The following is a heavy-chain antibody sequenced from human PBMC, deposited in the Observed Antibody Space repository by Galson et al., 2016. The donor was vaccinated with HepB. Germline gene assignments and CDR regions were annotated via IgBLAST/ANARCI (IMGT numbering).Heavy chain of an antibody. CDR2: IYGGGNT. V-gene: IGHV3-53*01. J-gene: IGHJ4*02. D-gene: IGHD1-7*01. CDR3: ARGEITGTTGDY. Sequence: SLRLSCAASGFTVSNNYMTWVRQAPGKGLEWVSLIYGGGNTYYADSVKGRFTISRDNSKNTLYLQMNSLRTEDTAVYYCARGEITGTTGDYWGQGTLVTVSS. CDR1: GFTVSNNY.